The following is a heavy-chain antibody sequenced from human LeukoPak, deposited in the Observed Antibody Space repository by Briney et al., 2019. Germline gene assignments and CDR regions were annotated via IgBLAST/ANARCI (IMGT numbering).Heavy chain of an antibody. CDR2: ISSSSSTI. CDR1: RFTFSSYS. J-gene: IGHJ5*02. Sequence: GGSRRHSCAASRFTFSSYSMNWVRQAPGQGLEWVSYISSSSSTISYADSVKGRFTISRDNAKNSLYLQMNSLRAEDTAVYYCARDPCSSTSCYAGWFDPWGQGTLVTVSS. V-gene: IGHV3-48*01. CDR3: ARDPCSSTSCYAGWFDP. D-gene: IGHD2-2*01.